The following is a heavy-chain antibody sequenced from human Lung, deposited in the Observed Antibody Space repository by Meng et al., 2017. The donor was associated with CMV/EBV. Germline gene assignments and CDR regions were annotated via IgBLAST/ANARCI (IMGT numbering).Heavy chain of an antibody. CDR3: AREPGRGAFDI. D-gene: IGHD3-10*01. V-gene: IGHV3-74*01. CDR2: IYSDGIST. Sequence: GESLKISCAVSGINSNTYWMHWVRQVPGKGLVWLSRIYSDGISTRYADSVKGRFTISRDNTKSTLYLQMNGLRAEDTAVYSCAREPGRGAFDIWGQGTMVTVSS. CDR1: GINSNTYW. J-gene: IGHJ3*02.